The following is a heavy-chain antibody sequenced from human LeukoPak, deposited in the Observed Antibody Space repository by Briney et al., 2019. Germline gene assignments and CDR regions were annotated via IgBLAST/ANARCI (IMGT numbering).Heavy chain of an antibody. CDR3: ARDSGYYGSGSYYNS. Sequence: PGGSLRLSCAASGFTFNNYAMSWVRQAPGKGLEWVSRINSDGSSTSYADSVKGRFTISRDNAKNTLYLQMNSLRAEDTAVYYCARDSGYYGSGSYYNSWGQGTLVTVSS. V-gene: IGHV3-74*01. CDR1: GFTFNNYA. CDR2: INSDGSST. D-gene: IGHD3-10*01. J-gene: IGHJ4*02.